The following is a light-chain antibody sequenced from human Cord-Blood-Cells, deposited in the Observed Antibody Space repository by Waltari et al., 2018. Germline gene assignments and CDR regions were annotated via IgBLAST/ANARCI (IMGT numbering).Light chain of an antibody. J-gene: IGLJ1*01. V-gene: IGLV4-69*01. CDR2: LNSDGSH. CDR1: TGHSSYA. Sequence: QLVLTQSPSASASLGASVKLTCTLSTGHSSYAIPWSPQQPEKGPRYLMKLNSDGSHSKGDGIPDRFSGSSSGAERYLTISSLQSEDEADYYCQTWGTGIQVFGTGTKVTVL. CDR3: QTWGTGIQV.